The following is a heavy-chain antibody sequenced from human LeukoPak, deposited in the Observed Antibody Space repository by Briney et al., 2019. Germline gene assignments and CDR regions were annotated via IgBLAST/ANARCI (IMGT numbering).Heavy chain of an antibody. CDR3: AKGDSGRRSSGWPVVFDY. CDR1: GFTFSSYA. D-gene: IGHD6-19*01. V-gene: IGHV3-23*01. CDR2: ISGSGGST. J-gene: IGHJ4*02. Sequence: PGGSLRLSCAASGFTFSSYAMSWVRQAPGKGLEWVSAISGSGGSTYYADSVKGRFTFSRDNSKNTLYLQMNSLRAEDTAVYYCAKGDSGRRSSGWPVVFDYWGQGTLVTVSS.